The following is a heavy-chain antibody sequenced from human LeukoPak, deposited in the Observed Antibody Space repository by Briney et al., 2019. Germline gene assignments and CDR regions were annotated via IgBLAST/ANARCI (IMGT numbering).Heavy chain of an antibody. D-gene: IGHD2-2*03. J-gene: IGHJ4*02. CDR1: GYTFTSYG. V-gene: IGHV1-18*01. CDR3: AIGYCSSTSCYGLLGY. CDR2: IGAYNGNT. Sequence: ASVKVSCKASGYTFTSYGISWVRQAPGQGLEWMGWIGAYNGNTNYAQKLQGRVTMTTDTSTSTAYMELRSLRSDDTAVYYCAIGYCSSTSCYGLLGYWGQGTLVTVSS.